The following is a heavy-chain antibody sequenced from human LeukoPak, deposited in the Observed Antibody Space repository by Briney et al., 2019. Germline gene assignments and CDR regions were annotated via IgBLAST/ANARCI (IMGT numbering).Heavy chain of an antibody. V-gene: IGHV3-7*01. Sequence: GGSLRLSCAASGVTFSSYWMSWVRQAPGKGLEWVANIKQDGSEKYYVDSVKGRFTISRDNAKNSLYLQMNSLRAEDTAVYYCAREGGGATTGDYWGQGTLVTVSS. CDR3: AREGGGATTGDY. D-gene: IGHD1-26*01. CDR1: GVTFSSYW. CDR2: IKQDGSEK. J-gene: IGHJ4*02.